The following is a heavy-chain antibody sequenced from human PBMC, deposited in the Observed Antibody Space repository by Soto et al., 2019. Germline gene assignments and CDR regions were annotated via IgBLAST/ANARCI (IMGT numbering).Heavy chain of an antibody. CDR3: ARDSYGLYYYYGMDV. J-gene: IGHJ6*02. CDR2: IYPGDSDT. D-gene: IGHD5-18*01. V-gene: IGHV5-51*01. Sequence: PGESLKISCKGSGYSFTSYWIGWVRQMPVKGLEWMGIIYPGDSDTRYSPSFQGQVTISVDKSISTAYLQWSSLKASDTAMYYCARDSYGLYYYYGMDVWGQGTTVTVSS. CDR1: GYSFTSYW.